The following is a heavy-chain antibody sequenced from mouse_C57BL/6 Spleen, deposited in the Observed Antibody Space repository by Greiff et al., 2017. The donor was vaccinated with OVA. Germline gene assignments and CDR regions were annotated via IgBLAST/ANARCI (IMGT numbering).Heavy chain of an antibody. D-gene: IGHD1-1*01. J-gene: IGHJ2*01. CDR3: ARSPYYYGSSYDY. CDR1: GYSFTSYY. Sequence: QVQLQQSGPELVKPGASVKISCKASGYSFTSYYIHWVKQRPGQGLEWIGWIYPGSGNTKYNEKFKGKATLTADTSSSTAYMQLSSLTSEDSAVYYCARSPYYYGSSYDYWGQGTTLTVSS. V-gene: IGHV1-66*01. CDR2: IYPGSGNT.